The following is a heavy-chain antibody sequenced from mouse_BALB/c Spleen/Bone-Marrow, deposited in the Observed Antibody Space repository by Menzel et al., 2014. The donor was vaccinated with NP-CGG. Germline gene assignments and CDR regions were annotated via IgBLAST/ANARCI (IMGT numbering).Heavy chain of an antibody. V-gene: IGHV1-9*01. J-gene: IGHJ1*01. CDR3: ARWDGYWYFDV. CDR2: ILPGSGST. D-gene: IGHD2-3*01. CDR1: GYTFSSYW. Sequence: QVQLQQPEAELMKPGASVKISCKATGYTFSSYWIEWVKQRPGHGLEWIGEILPGSGSTNYNEKFKGKATFTADTSSNTAYMQLSSLTSEDSAVYYCARWDGYWYFDVWGAGTTVTVSS.